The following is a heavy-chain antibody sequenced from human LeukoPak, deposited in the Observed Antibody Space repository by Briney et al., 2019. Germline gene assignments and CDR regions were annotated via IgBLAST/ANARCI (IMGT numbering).Heavy chain of an antibody. V-gene: IGHV1-2*02. D-gene: IGHD3-9*01. CDR2: INPKSGDP. CDR1: GYRFTGYY. Sequence: ASVKVSCKTSGYRFTGYYMHWVRQAPGQGLEWMGWINPKSGDPIYVQKFQGRVTLTRDTSIDTVYLELSSLRSDDTAVYYCARGIKTWRLRYFEGWFDPWGQGTLVTVSS. J-gene: IGHJ5*02. CDR3: ARGIKTWRLRYFEGWFDP.